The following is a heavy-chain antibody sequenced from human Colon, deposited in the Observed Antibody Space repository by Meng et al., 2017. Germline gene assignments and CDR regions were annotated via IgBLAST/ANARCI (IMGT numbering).Heavy chain of an antibody. CDR2: IHNTGST. J-gene: IGHJ5*02. D-gene: IGHD2-15*01. Sequence: SETLSLTCTVSGASVGGDYWSWIRQPPGKGLEWIGYIHNTGSTNYNPSRKSRVTISIDTSKSQFSLELSSVTAADTAVYYCARGPPAASWGPGTLVTVSS. CDR1: GASVGGDY. CDR3: ARGPPAAS. V-gene: IGHV4-59*02.